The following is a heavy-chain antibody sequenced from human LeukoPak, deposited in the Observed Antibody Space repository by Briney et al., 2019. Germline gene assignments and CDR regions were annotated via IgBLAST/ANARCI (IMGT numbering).Heavy chain of an antibody. CDR1: GFTFSSYW. Sequence: GGSLRLSCAASGFTFSSYWMHWVRQAPGKGLVWVSHISGGGSSTSDAESVRGRFTISRDNAKNTLYLQMHSLRPEDTAVYYCARDYSYAMGVWGQGTTVTVSS. CDR3: ARDYSYAMGV. J-gene: IGHJ6*02. V-gene: IGHV3-74*01. CDR2: ISGGGSST. D-gene: IGHD2-21*01.